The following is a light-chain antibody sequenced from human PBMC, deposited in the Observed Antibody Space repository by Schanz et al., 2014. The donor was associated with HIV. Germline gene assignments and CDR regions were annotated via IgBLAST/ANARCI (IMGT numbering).Light chain of an antibody. CDR3: QQYNKWPRT. CDR1: QSIGSN. J-gene: IGKJ1*01. Sequence: EIVMTQSPATLSVSPGERATLSCRASQSIGSNLAWYQQKPGQAPRLLIFDASNRATGIPVRFSGRGSGTEFTLTISSLQSEDFAVYHCQQYNKWPRTFGQGTKVEI. CDR2: DAS. V-gene: IGKV3-15*01.